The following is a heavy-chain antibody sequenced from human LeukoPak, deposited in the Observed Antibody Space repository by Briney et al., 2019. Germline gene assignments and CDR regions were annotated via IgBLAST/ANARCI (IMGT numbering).Heavy chain of an antibody. J-gene: IGHJ3*02. CDR1: GFTVSSNY. D-gene: IGHD6-6*01. Sequence: GGSLRLSCAASGFTVSSNYMNWVRQAPGKGLEWVSSISSSSSYIYYADSVKGRFTISRDNAKNSLHLQMDSLRAEDTAVYYCARQTRYSSSGDAFDIWGQGTMVTVSS. CDR3: ARQTRYSSSGDAFDI. CDR2: ISSSSSYI. V-gene: IGHV3-21*01.